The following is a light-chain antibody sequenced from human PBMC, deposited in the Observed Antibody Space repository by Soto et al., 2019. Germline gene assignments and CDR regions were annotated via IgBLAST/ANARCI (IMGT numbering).Light chain of an antibody. CDR3: CSYAGTYTYV. V-gene: IGLV2-11*01. Sequence: QSVLTQPRSVSGSPGQSVTISCTGTSSDVGAYNYVSWYQQYPGKAPKLMIYDVSKRPSGVPDRFSGSKSANTASLTISGLQAEDEADYYCCSYAGTYTYVFGTGTKVTVL. CDR2: DVS. CDR1: SSDVGAYNY. J-gene: IGLJ1*01.